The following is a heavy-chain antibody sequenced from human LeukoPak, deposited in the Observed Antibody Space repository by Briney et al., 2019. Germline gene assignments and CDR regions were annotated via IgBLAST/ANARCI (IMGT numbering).Heavy chain of an antibody. CDR3: ARAGSGWSFDY. D-gene: IGHD6-19*01. CDR1: GGSISNYY. CDR2: IYHSGST. V-gene: IGHV4-59*01. J-gene: IGHJ4*02. Sequence: SETLSLTCTVSGGSISNYYWSWIRQPPGKGLEWIGYIYHSGSTNYNPSLKSRVTISLDTSKNQFSLKLTSVTAADTAVYYCARAGSGWSFDYWGQGTLVTVSS.